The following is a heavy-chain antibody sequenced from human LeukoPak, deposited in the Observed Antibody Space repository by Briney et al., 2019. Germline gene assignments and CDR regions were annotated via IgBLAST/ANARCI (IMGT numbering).Heavy chain of an antibody. V-gene: IGHV4-59*08. CDR2: IFYSGST. Sequence: LETLSLTCTVSGGSISSYYWSWIRQSSGRGLEWIGYIFYSGSTNYNPSLRSRVTMSVDTSKNQFSLNLRSVTAADTAVYYCARHPSAMANFDCWGQGTLVTVSS. D-gene: IGHD2-2*01. CDR1: GGSISSYY. CDR3: ARHPSAMANFDC. J-gene: IGHJ4*02.